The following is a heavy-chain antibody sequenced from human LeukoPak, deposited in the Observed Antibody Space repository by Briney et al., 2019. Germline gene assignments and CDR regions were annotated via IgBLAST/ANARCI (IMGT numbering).Heavy chain of an antibody. CDR3: ARDAYYYDSSGYFSERYFDL. Sequence: SETLSLTCTVSGGSISSSSYYWGWIRQPPGKGLEWIGSIYYSGSTYYNPSLKSRVTISVDTSKNQFSLKLSSVTAADTAVYYCARDAYYYDSSGYFSERYFDLWGRGTLVTVSS. CDR2: IYYSGST. J-gene: IGHJ2*01. V-gene: IGHV4-39*07. D-gene: IGHD3-22*01. CDR1: GGSISSSSYY.